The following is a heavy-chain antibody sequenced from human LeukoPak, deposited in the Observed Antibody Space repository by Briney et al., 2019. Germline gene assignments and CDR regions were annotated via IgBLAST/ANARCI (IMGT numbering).Heavy chain of an antibody. Sequence: ASVKVSCKASGYTLTGYYMHWVRQAPGQGLEWMGRINPNSGGTNYAQKFQGRVTMTRDTSIRTTYMDLRSLRSDDTAVYYCARDTSGYSSSWYALEPPMDYWGQGTLVTVSS. CDR3: ARDTSGYSSSWYALEPPMDY. CDR2: INPNSGGT. CDR1: GYTLTGYY. V-gene: IGHV1-2*06. J-gene: IGHJ4*02. D-gene: IGHD6-13*01.